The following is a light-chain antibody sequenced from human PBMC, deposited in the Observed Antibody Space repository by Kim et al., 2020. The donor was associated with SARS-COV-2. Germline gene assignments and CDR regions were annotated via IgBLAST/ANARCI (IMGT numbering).Light chain of an antibody. J-gene: IGKJ2*01. CDR1: QSVLYSSNNKNY. CDR3: QQYYSTPYN. V-gene: IGKV4-1*01. CDR2: WAS. Sequence: RATSNGKSSQSVLYSSNNKNYLAWYQQKSGQPPKMLLYWASTRESGVPDRFSGGGSGTDFTLTINSLQAEDVAIYYCQQYYSTPYNFGQGTKLEI.